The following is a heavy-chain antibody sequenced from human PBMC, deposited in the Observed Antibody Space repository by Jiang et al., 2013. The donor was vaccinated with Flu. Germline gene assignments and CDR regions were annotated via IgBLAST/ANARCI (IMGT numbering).Heavy chain of an antibody. Sequence: LLKPSETLSLTCTVSGGSISSSSYYWGWIRQPPGKGLEWIGSIYYSGSTYYNPSLKSRVTISVDTSKNQFSLKLSSVTAADTAVYYCARGFGKVAFDIWGQGTMVTVSS. J-gene: IGHJ3*02. D-gene: IGHD3-10*01. V-gene: IGHV4-39*01. CDR3: ARGFGKVAFDI. CDR2: IYYSGST. CDR1: GGSISSSSYY.